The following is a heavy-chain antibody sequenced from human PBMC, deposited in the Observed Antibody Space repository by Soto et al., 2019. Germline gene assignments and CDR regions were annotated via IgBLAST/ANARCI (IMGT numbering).Heavy chain of an antibody. D-gene: IGHD2-15*01. CDR3: AKDRVSGRPDFDY. CDR1: GFTFSSYA. J-gene: IGHJ4*02. Sequence: WGVLRLSCAASGFTFSSYAMTWVRQAPGKGLEWVSVISSSGGATHYADSVKGRFTISRDNSKNTLYLQMNSLRAEDTAVYYCAKDRVSGRPDFDYWGQGTLVTVSS. CDR2: ISSSGGAT. V-gene: IGHV3-23*01.